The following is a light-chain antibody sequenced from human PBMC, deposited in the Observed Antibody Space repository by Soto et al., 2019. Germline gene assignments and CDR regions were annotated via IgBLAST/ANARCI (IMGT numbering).Light chain of an antibody. CDR3: QQYGGSPLLT. J-gene: IGKJ4*01. Sequence: EIVLTQSPGTLSLSPGERATLSCRASQSVNSNYLAWYQQKPGQAPRLLIYGASSRATGIPDRFSGSGYVPDLTLTISRLESEDFAVYYCQQYGGSPLLTFGGGTKVEIK. CDR1: QSVNSNY. CDR2: GAS. V-gene: IGKV3-20*01.